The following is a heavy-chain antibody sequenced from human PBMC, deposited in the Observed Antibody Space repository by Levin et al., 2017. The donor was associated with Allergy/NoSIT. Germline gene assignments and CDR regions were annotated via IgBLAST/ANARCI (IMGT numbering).Heavy chain of an antibody. CDR1: GFTVSSNY. CDR3: ARRYEGLGTYYMDV. CDR2: IYRGGTT. V-gene: IGHV3-66*01. J-gene: IGHJ6*03. Sequence: GGSLRLSCAASGFTVSSNYMSWVRQAPGKGLEWVSLIYRGGTTYYADSVKGRFTISRDNSNNTLYLQMNSLRAEDTAVYYCARRYEGLGTYYMDVWGKGTTVTVAS. D-gene: IGHD3-10*01.